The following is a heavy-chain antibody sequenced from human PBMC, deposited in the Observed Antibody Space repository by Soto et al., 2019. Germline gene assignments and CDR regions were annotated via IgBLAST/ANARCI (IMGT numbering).Heavy chain of an antibody. CDR3: TRSYDSSGDYYEKVGENWFDP. D-gene: IGHD3-22*01. Sequence: GGSLRLSCAASGFTFSCPAMHWVRQASGKGLEWVGRIRSKANSYATAYAASVKGRFTISRDDSKNTAYLQMNSLKTEDKAVYYCTRSYDSSGDYYEKVGENWFDPWGQGTLVTVSS. CDR1: GFTFSCPA. J-gene: IGHJ5*02. V-gene: IGHV3-73*01. CDR2: IRSKANSYAT.